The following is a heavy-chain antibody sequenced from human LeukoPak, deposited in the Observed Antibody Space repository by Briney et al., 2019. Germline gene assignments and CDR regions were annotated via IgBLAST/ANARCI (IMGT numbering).Heavy chain of an antibody. CDR2: MNHSGST. V-gene: IGHV4-34*01. D-gene: IGHD3-10*01. CDR1: GGSFSGYC. J-gene: IGHJ6*03. CDR3: ARRLGRKFGERFYYYHYMDV. Sequence: PSETLSLTCAVYGGSFSGYCWSWIRQPPGKGLERIGEMNHSGSTNYNPSLKSRVTISVDTSKNQFSLKLSSVTAADTAVYYCARRLGRKFGERFYYYHYMDVWGKGTTVTISS.